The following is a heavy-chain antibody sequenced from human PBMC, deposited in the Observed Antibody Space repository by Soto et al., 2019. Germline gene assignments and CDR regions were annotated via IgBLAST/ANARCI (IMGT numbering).Heavy chain of an antibody. Sequence: QVQLVQSGTEVKKPGASVKVSCKASGYRFTHYVIHWVRQAPGQRLEWMGGIGAGDGKTYYSQNFQGRVTFTKDTSASTAYMELSSLISEDTAVYYCVRDYASDSGVHLDFWGQGTLVTVSS. J-gene: IGHJ4*02. D-gene: IGHD3-22*01. CDR3: VRDYASDSGVHLDF. CDR2: IGAGDGKT. CDR1: GYRFTHYV. V-gene: IGHV1-3*01.